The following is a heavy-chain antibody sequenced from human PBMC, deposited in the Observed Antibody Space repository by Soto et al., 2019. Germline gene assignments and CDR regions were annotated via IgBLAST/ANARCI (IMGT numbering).Heavy chain of an antibody. D-gene: IGHD1-1*01. J-gene: IGHJ6*02. CDR3: AKDRTSGTTGYYGMDV. CDR2: ISGSGGST. Sequence: GGSLRLSCAASGFTFSSYAMSWVRQAPGKGLEWVSAISGSGGSTYYADSVKGRFTISRDNSKNTLYLQMNSLRAEDTAVYYCAKDRTSGTTGYYGMDVWGQGTTVTVSS. V-gene: IGHV3-23*01. CDR1: GFTFSSYA.